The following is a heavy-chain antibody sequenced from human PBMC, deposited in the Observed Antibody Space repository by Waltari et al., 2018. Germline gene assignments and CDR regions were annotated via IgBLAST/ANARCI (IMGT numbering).Heavy chain of an antibody. CDR1: GFTFSDFS. D-gene: IGHD5-12*01. V-gene: IGHV3-48*04. J-gene: IGHJ3*02. Sequence: EVQLVESGGGLVQPGGSLRLSCAASGFTFSDFSMTWVRQVPGKGLEWVAYIYSTGSTIYYADSVKGRFTISRDNAQNSLYLQMNSLRADDTAVYYCARGYRKAFDIWGQGTMVTVSS. CDR2: IYSTGSTI. CDR3: ARGYRKAFDI.